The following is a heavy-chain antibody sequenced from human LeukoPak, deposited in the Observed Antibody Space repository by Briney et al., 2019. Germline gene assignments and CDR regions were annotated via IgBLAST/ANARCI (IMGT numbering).Heavy chain of an antibody. Sequence: GGSLRLSCAASGFTFSSYSMNWVRQAPGKRLEWVSSISSSSSYIYYADSVKGRFTISRDNAKNSLYLQMNSLRAEDTAVYYCARYYYDSSGYLDAFDIWGQGTMVTVSS. CDR2: ISSSSSYI. J-gene: IGHJ3*02. CDR1: GFTFSSYS. D-gene: IGHD3-22*01. V-gene: IGHV3-21*01. CDR3: ARYYYDSSGYLDAFDI.